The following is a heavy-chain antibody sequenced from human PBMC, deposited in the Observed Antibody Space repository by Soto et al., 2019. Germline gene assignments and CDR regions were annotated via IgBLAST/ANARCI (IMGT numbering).Heavy chain of an antibody. CDR2: INHSGST. V-gene: IGHV4-34*01. Sequence: SETLSLTCAVYGGSFSGYYWSWIRQPPGKGLEWIGEINHSGSTNYNPSLKSRVTISVDTSKNQFSLKLSSVTAADTAVYYCARASSKADFWSGYHSRTASEGFDYWGQGTLVTVSS. J-gene: IGHJ4*02. CDR3: ARASSKADFWSGYHSRTASEGFDY. CDR1: GGSFSGYY. D-gene: IGHD3-3*01.